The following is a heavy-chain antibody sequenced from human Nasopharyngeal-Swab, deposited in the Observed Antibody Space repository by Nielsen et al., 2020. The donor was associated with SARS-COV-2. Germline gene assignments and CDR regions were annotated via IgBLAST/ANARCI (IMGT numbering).Heavy chain of an antibody. CDR2: INYSGIT. CDR1: GCPIRSYY. V-gene: IGHV4-59*13. J-gene: IGHJ4*02. CDR3: ARGFDY. Sequence: SEILSSTLTPLGCPIRSYYWSWTPKLPGKGLEWIGYINYSGITNYKPTLKSRDTISVDPSKNQFSLKLSSVTAADTAVYYCARGFDYWGQGTLVTVSS.